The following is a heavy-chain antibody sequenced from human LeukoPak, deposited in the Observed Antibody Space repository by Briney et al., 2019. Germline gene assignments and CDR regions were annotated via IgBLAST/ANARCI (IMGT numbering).Heavy chain of an antibody. Sequence: PSETLSLTCTVSGGSISSSSYYWGWIRQPPGKGLEWIGSIYYSGSTYYNPSLKSRVTMSVDTSKNQFSLKLSSVTAADTAVYYCARDTAFGRSFDYWGQGTLVTVSS. V-gene: IGHV4-39*07. CDR2: IYYSGST. J-gene: IGHJ4*02. D-gene: IGHD1-26*01. CDR1: GGSISSSSYY. CDR3: ARDTAFGRSFDY.